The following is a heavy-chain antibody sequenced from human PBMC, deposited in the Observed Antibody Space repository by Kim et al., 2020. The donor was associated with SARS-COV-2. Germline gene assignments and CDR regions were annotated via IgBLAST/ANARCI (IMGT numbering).Heavy chain of an antibody. CDR3: AKDLGGELWDAFDI. D-gene: IGHD3-16*01. J-gene: IGHJ3*02. Sequence: GGSLRLSCAASGFTFDDYAMHWVRQAPGKGLEWVSGISWNSGSIGYADSVKDRFTISRDNAKNSLYLQMNSLRAEDTALYYCAKDLGGELWDAFDIWGQGTMVTVSS. CDR2: ISWNSGSI. V-gene: IGHV3-9*01. CDR1: GFTFDDYA.